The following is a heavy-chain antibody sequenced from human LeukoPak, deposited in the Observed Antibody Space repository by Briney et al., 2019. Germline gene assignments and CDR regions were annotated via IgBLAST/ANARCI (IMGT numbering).Heavy chain of an antibody. J-gene: IGHJ5*02. CDR3: ATSSSVTHTRDP. D-gene: IGHD5/OR15-5a*01. Sequence: GASVKVSCKASGYTFSDYYIHWVRQAPGQGLEWMGWISPNSDDTNFAQIFQGRVIMTRDTSISTAYMELSRLTSDDTAVYYCATSSSVTHTRDPWGQGTLVTVSS. CDR2: ISPNSDDT. V-gene: IGHV1-2*02. CDR1: GYTFSDYY.